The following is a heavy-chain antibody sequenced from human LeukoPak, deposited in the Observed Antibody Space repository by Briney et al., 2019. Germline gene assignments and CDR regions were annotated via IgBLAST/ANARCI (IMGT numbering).Heavy chain of an antibody. CDR3: ARAIGDSYGYGYYYMDV. Sequence: GASVKVSCKASGYTFTDYYMHWVRQAPGQGLEWMGWINPNSGGTNYAQKFQGRVTMTRDTSISTAYMELSRLRSDDTAVYYCARAIGDSYGYGYYYMDVWGKGTTVTISS. CDR1: GYTFTDYY. D-gene: IGHD5-18*01. J-gene: IGHJ6*03. V-gene: IGHV1-2*02. CDR2: INPNSGGT.